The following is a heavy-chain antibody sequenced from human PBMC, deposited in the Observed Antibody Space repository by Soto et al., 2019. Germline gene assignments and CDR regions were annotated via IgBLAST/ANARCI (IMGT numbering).Heavy chain of an antibody. D-gene: IGHD6-13*01. CDR3: ARHQSHSSSYVDP. CDR2: IYYSGST. Sequence: SETLSLTCXVSGGSFSSSSYYWGWIRQPPGKGLEWIGSIYYSGSTYYNPSLKSRVTISVDTSKNQFSLKLSSVTAADTAVYYCARHQSHSSSYVDPWGQGTLVTVSS. J-gene: IGHJ5*02. CDR1: GGSFSSSSYY. V-gene: IGHV4-39*01.